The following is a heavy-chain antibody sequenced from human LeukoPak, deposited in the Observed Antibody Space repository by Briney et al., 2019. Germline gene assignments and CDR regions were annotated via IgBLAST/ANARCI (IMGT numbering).Heavy chain of an antibody. J-gene: IGHJ3*02. CDR3: AKASGVPWADYAFDI. V-gene: IGHV3-30*18. Sequence: GGSLRLSCAASGFTFSSYGMHWVRQAPGKGLEWVAVISYDGSNKYYADSVKGRITISRDNSKNTLYLQMNSLRAEDTAVYYCAKASGVPWADYAFDIWGQGTMVTVSS. CDR1: GFTFSSYG. CDR2: ISYDGSNK. D-gene: IGHD3-10*01.